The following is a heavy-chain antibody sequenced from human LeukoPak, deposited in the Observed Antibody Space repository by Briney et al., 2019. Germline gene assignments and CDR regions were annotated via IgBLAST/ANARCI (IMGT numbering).Heavy chain of an antibody. CDR3: ARRGFGLQNWFDP. CDR1: GYNFTAYW. Sequence: GESLKISCQASGYNFTAYWIGWVRQMPGKGLEWMGIIYPGDSDTRYSPSFQGQVTISADKSISTAYLQWSSLKASDTAMYYCARRGFGLQNWFDPWGQGTLVTVSS. CDR2: IYPGDSDT. V-gene: IGHV5-51*01. J-gene: IGHJ5*02. D-gene: IGHD3-16*01.